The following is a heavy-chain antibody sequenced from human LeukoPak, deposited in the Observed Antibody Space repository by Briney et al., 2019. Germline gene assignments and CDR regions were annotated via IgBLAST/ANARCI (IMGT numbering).Heavy chain of an antibody. CDR2: IYYSGST. Sequence: SETLSLTCTVSGGSISSSSYYWGWIRQPPGKGLEWIGSIYYSGSTYYNPSLKSRVTISVDTSKNQFSLKLSSATAADTAVYYCARHRRPVTLNWFDPWGQGTLVTVSS. CDR3: ARHRRPVTLNWFDP. D-gene: IGHD4-17*01. V-gene: IGHV4-39*01. CDR1: GGSISSSSYY. J-gene: IGHJ5*02.